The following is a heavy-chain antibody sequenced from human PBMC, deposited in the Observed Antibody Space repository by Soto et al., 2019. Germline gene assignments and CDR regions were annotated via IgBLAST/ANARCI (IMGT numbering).Heavy chain of an antibody. J-gene: IGHJ6*02. Sequence: SVKVSCKVSGYTLTELSMHWVRQGPGKGLEWVGGFDPEDGETIYAQKFQGRVNMTEGTSTDTAYMELSSLRSEDTAVYYGATLSGVSGVPADTYYYYYGMDVWGQGTTVTVSS. D-gene: IGHD2-2*01. CDR3: ATLSGVSGVPADTYYYYYGMDV. CDR1: GYTLTELS. V-gene: IGHV1-24*01. CDR2: FDPEDGET.